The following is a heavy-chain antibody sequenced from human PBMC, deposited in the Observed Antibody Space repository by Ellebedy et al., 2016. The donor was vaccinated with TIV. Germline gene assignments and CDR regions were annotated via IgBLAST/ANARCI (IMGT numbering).Heavy chain of an antibody. CDR2: LGRTGNT. CDR1: GFTFSNYA. V-gene: IGHV3-23*01. CDR3: ARGASESDY. D-gene: IGHD3-10*01. J-gene: IGHJ4*02. Sequence: GGSLRLSXAASGFTFSNYAMNWVRQAPGKGLEGVSALGRTGNTYYADSVKGRFTISRDNSENTLFLQMNTLSAADTAVYYCARGASESDYWGQGIVVTVSS.